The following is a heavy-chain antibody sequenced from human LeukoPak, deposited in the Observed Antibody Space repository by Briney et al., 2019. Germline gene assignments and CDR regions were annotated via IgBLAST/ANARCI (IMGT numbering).Heavy chain of an antibody. J-gene: IGHJ5*02. V-gene: IGHV3-30*18. D-gene: IGHD3-10*01. Sequence: GGSLRLSCAASGFTFTSYSLHWVRQAPGLGPEWVAVISYDGGDKYYADSVKGRFTISRDNSKNTLYLQMNGLRAEDTALYSCAKSNVIRGFVVEEGFDPWGQGTLVTVS. CDR2: ISYDGGDK. CDR1: GFTFTSYS. CDR3: AKSNVIRGFVVEEGFDP.